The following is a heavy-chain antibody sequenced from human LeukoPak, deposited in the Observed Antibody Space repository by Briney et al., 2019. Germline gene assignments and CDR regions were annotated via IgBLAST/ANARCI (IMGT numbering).Heavy chain of an antibody. D-gene: IGHD6-19*01. CDR2: IYTGGST. V-gene: IGHV4-4*07. J-gene: IGHJ4*02. CDR3: ARLSRGAVADY. CDR1: GGSISSYY. Sequence: SETLSLTCTVSGGSISSYYWSWIRQPAGKGLQWIGRIYTGGSTNYNPSLKSRVTLSVDTSKNQLSLKVSSVTAADTAVYYCARLSRGAVADYWGQGTLVTVSS.